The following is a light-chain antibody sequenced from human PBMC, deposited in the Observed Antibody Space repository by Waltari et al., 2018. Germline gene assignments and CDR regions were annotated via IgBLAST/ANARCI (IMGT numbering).Light chain of an antibody. V-gene: IGLV3-25*03. CDR2: KDS. CDR1: ALPKQY. CDR3: QSADSSGTYWV. J-gene: IGLJ3*02. Sequence: SYELTQPPSVSVSPGQTARITCSGDALPKQYAYWYQQKPGQAPVLVIYKDSERHAGIPERFSGSSSGTTVTLPISGVQAEDEADYYCQSADSSGTYWVFGGGTKLTVL.